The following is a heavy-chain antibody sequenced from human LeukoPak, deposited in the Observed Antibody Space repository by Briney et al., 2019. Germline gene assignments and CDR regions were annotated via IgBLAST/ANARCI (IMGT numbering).Heavy chain of an antibody. V-gene: IGHV3-30-3*01. J-gene: IGHJ4*02. CDR2: ISYDGSNK. Sequence: GGSLRLSCAASGFTFCSYAMHWVRQAPGKGLEWVAVISYDGSNKYYADSVKGRFTISRDNSKNTLYLQMNSLRAEDTAVYYCARGPLVGATTRSGIDYWGQGTLVTVSS. CDR3: ARGPLVGATTRSGIDY. D-gene: IGHD1-26*01. CDR1: GFTFCSYA.